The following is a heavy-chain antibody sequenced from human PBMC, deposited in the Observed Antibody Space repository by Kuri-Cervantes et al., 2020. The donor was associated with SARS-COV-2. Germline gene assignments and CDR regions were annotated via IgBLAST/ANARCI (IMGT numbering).Heavy chain of an antibody. J-gene: IGHJ4*02. D-gene: IGHD4-11*01. V-gene: IGHV2-26*01. CDR2: IFSNDEK. CDR3: ARVQATTVIADF. Sequence: SWIRQPPGKGLEWLAHIFSNDEKYYSTSLRTRLTISKDTSKNQVVLKMTNVDPVDTATYYCARVQATTVIADFWGQGTLVTVSS.